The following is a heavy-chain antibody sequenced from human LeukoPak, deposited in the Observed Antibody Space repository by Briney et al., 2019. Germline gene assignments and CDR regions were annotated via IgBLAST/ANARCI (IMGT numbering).Heavy chain of an antibody. D-gene: IGHD3-10*01. CDR2: ISGSGTST. J-gene: IGHJ4*02. CDR1: GYTFNSYA. V-gene: IGHV3-23*01. CDR3: AKEPASGSCFDY. Sequence: GGSLRLSCTASGYTFNSYAMSWVRQAPGKGLEWVSGISGSGTSTYYTDSVKGRFTISRDNSKNTLYLQMNSLRAEDTALYYCAKEPASGSCFDYWGQGTLVTVSA.